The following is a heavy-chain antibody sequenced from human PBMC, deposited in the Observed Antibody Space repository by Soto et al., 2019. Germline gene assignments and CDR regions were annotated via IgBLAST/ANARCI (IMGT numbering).Heavy chain of an antibody. J-gene: IGHJ6*02. CDR1: GFSFTTYW. V-gene: IGHV5-10-1*01. D-gene: IGHD3-3*02. Sequence: GESMKISSQGSGFSFTTYWIAWVRQKPGKGLEWMGRIDPSDSYTNYSPSFQGHVTISADKSISTAYLQWSSLKASDTAMYYCARLSNRYYYGMDVWGQGTTVTVSS. CDR2: IDPSDSYT. CDR3: ARLSNRYYYGMDV.